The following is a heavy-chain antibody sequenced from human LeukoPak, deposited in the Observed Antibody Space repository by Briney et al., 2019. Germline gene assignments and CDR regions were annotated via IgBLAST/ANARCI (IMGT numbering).Heavy chain of an antibody. D-gene: IGHD6-13*01. Sequence: SETLSLTCTVSGGSISSYYWSWIRQPPGKGLEWIGYIYYSGSTNYNPSLKSRVTISVDTSKNQFSLKLSSVTAADTAVYYCAREGGAAGNIDYWGQGTLVTVSS. J-gene: IGHJ4*02. V-gene: IGHV4-59*01. CDR1: GGSISSYY. CDR2: IYYSGST. CDR3: AREGGAAGNIDY.